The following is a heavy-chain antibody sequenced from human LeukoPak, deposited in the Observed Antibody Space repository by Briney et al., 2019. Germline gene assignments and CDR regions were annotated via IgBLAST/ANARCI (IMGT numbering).Heavy chain of an antibody. CDR3: ARVSRDGYNPYFDY. Sequence: GGSLRLSCAASGFTVSSNYMSWVRQAPGKELEWVSVIYSGGSTYYADSVKGRFTISRDNSKNTLYLQMNSLRAEDTAVYYCARVSRDGYNPYFDYWGQGTLVTVSS. V-gene: IGHV3-66*02. J-gene: IGHJ4*02. CDR1: GFTVSSNY. CDR2: IYSGGST. D-gene: IGHD5-24*01.